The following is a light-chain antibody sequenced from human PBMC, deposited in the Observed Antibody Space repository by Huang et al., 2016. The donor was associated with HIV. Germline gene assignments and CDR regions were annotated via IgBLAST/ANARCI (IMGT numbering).Light chain of an antibody. V-gene: IGKV1-5*03. CDR3: QHQWT. CDR2: KAS. Sequence: DIQVTQSPSTLSAFVGDRVNITCRTSQRISTWLAWYQQRPGKAPNLLISKASNLETWVPSRFSGNGSGTEFTLTINGLQPDDLATYYCQHQWTLGQGTKVEIK. J-gene: IGKJ1*01. CDR1: QRISTW.